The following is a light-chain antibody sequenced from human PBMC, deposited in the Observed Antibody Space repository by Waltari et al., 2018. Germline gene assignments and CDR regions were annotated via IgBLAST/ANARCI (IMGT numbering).Light chain of an antibody. V-gene: IGKV4-1*01. J-gene: IGKJ4*01. CDR1: LSLLNTSNSRDY. Sequence: DIVMTQSPESLAVSPGERATINCKSSLSLLNTSNSRDYIVWYQQKPGQAPKSIIYWASTREFGVPDRFSGSGSGTDFTLTISSLQAEDVAVYFCQQYFSTPLSFGGGTKVEIK. CDR2: WAS. CDR3: QQYFSTPLS.